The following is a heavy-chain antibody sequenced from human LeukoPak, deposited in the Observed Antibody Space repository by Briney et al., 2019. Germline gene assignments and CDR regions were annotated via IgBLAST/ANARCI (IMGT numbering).Heavy chain of an antibody. Sequence: KTGGSLRLSCAASGFTFSSYSMNWVRQAPGKGLEWVSSISSSSSYIYYADSVKGRFTISRDNSKNTLYLQMNSLRAEDTAVYYCAKGAFYDFWSAHYGEEYYFDYWGQGTLVTVSS. CDR3: AKGAFYDFWSAHYGEEYYFDY. CDR1: GFTFSSYS. CDR2: ISSSSSYI. V-gene: IGHV3-21*04. D-gene: IGHD3-3*01. J-gene: IGHJ4*02.